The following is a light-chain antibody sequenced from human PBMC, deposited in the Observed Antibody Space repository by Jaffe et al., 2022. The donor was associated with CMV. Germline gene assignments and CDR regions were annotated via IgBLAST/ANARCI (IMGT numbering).Light chain of an antibody. V-gene: IGKV1-9*01. J-gene: IGKJ4*01. CDR3: QQHYGSPLT. Sequence: DIQLTQSPSFLSASVGDRVIITCRASQGIGSDLAWYQQKPGKAPNLLIYAASTLESGVPSRFSGSGSGTEFTLTISSLQPEDFATYNCQQHYGSPLTFGGGTKVEIK. CDR1: QGIGSD. CDR2: AAS.